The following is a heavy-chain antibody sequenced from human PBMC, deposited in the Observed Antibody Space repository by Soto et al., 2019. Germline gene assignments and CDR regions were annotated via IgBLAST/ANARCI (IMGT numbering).Heavy chain of an antibody. CDR1: GYTFTGYY. V-gene: IGHV1-2*02. J-gene: IGHJ4*02. D-gene: IGHD1-7*01. CDR2: INPNSGGT. Sequence: QVQLVQSGAEVEKPGASVKVSCKASGYTFTGYYMHWVRQAPGQGLEWMGWINPNSGGTKYAQKFQGRVTLPRVTALSERYIGLNGLISDDKAVYYCALLPSCVTNGCPSWNYSVVCWGQGTLVIFSS. CDR3: ALLPSCVTNGCPSWNYSVVC.